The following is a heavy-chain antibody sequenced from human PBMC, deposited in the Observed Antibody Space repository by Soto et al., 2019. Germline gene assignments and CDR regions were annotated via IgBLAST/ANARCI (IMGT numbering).Heavy chain of an antibody. D-gene: IGHD1-26*01. CDR1: GFTFSSYA. Sequence: EVQLLESGGGLVQPGGSLRLSCAASGFTFSSYAMSWVRQAPGKGLEWVSAISGSGGSTYYADSVKGRFTISRDSAKNTLSLQMNSMRAEDTAVYYCAKGATGYYYYGMDVWGQGTTVTVSS. CDR2: ISGSGGST. V-gene: IGHV3-23*01. CDR3: AKGATGYYYYGMDV. J-gene: IGHJ6*02.